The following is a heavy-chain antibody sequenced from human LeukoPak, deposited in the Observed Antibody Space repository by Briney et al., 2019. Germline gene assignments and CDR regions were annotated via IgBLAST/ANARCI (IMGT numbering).Heavy chain of an antibody. CDR1: GFTVSSNY. Sequence: TGGSLRLSCAASGFTVSSNYMSWVRQAPGKGLEWVSVIYSGGSTYYADSVKGRFTISRDNSKNTLYLQMNSLRAEDTAVYYCARNFQQLDLYYYYGMDVWGQGTTVTVSS. D-gene: IGHD6-13*01. CDR2: IYSGGST. J-gene: IGHJ6*02. CDR3: ARNFQQLDLYYYYGMDV. V-gene: IGHV3-53*01.